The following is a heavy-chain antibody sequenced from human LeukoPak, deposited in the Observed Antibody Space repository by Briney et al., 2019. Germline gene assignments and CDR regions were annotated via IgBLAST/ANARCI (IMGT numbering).Heavy chain of an antibody. CDR1: GFSLSTSGVG. V-gene: IGHV2-5*02. D-gene: IGHD6-19*01. CDR2: IYWDDDK. Sequence: SGPTLVNPTQTLTLTWTFSGFSLSTSGVGVVWIRQPPGKALEWLALIYWDDDKRYSPSLKSRLTITKDTSKNQVVLTMTNMDPVDTATYYCAHRLAVAGTKRHTILDYWGQGTLVTVSS. CDR3: AHRLAVAGTKRHTILDY. J-gene: IGHJ4*02.